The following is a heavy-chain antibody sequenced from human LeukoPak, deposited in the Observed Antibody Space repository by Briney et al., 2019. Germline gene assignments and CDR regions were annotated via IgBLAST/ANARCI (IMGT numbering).Heavy chain of an antibody. Sequence: PSETLSLTCAVYGGSFSGYYWSWIRQPPGKGLEWIGEINHSGSTNYNPSLKSRVTISVDTSKNQFSLKLSSVTAADTAVYYCARGDYYDSSGYYPYWGQGTLVTVSS. CDR3: ARGDYYDSSGYYPY. V-gene: IGHV4-34*01. CDR1: GGSFSGYY. D-gene: IGHD3-22*01. CDR2: INHSGST. J-gene: IGHJ4*02.